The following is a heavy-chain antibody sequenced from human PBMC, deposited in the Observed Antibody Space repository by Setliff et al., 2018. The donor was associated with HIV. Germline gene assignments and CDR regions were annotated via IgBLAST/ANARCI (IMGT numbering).Heavy chain of an antibody. Sequence: KPSETLSLTCSVSGGSISNFYWSWIRQPPGKGLEWVGHIYSTGDTNYNPSLKSRVTLSADTSKNQLSLSLTSVTAADTAVYYCARHGTWNSQRFHFDYWGQGTQVTVSS. CDR2: IYSTGDT. V-gene: IGHV4-59*08. CDR3: ARHGTWNSQRFHFDY. D-gene: IGHD1-7*01. CDR1: GGSISNFY. J-gene: IGHJ4*02.